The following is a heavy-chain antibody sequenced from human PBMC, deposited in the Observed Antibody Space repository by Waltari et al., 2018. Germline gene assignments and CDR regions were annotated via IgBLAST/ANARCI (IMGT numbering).Heavy chain of an antibody. Sequence: QVQLVQSGAEVKKPGSSVKVSCKASGGTFSSSAISWVRQVPGQGLEWMGGIIPIFVTANYAQKFQGRVTITTDESTSTAYMELSSLRSEDTAVYYCTTAMGDSSGYYYGGYFQHWGQGTLVTVSS. CDR1: GGTFSSSA. V-gene: IGHV1-69*05. CDR3: TTAMGDSSGYYYGGYFQH. D-gene: IGHD3-22*01. J-gene: IGHJ1*01. CDR2: IIPIFVTA.